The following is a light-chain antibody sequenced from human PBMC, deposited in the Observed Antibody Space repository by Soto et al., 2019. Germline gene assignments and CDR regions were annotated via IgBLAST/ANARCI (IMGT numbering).Light chain of an antibody. CDR3: VLYMGSGIYV. CDR1: SGSVSTSYY. Sequence: QAVVTQEPSFSVSPGGTVTLTCGLSSGSVSTSYYPSWYQQTPGQAPRTLIYSTNTRSSGVPDRFSGSILGNKAALTITGAHADDESDYYWVLYMGSGIYVFGGGTKLTVL. J-gene: IGLJ3*02. V-gene: IGLV8-61*01. CDR2: STN.